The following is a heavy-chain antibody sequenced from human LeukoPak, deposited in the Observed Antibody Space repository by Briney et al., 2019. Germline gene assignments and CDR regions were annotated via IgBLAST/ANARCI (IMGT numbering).Heavy chain of an antibody. Sequence: QPGRSLRLSCAASGFTFDDYAMHWVRQAPGKGLEWVAVIWYDGSNKYYADSVKGRFTISRDNSKNTLYLQMNSLRAEDTAVYYCARDSRRYCSSTSCSNWFDPWGQGTLVTVSS. CDR1: GFTFDDYA. CDR2: IWYDGSNK. V-gene: IGHV3-33*08. J-gene: IGHJ5*02. D-gene: IGHD2-2*01. CDR3: ARDSRRYCSSTSCSNWFDP.